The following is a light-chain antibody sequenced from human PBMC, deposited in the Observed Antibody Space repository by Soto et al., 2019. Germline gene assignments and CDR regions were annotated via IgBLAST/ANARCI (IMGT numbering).Light chain of an antibody. J-gene: IGKJ1*01. CDR2: GAS. CDR1: QSVSNNY. Sequence: ILFTQSPGTLSLSPGESATLSWRASQSVSNNYLAWYQQKPGQAPRLLIYGASNRATGIPDRFSGSGSGTDFTLTISRLEPEDFAVYYCQQYGSSGTFGQGTKV. CDR3: QQYGSSGT. V-gene: IGKV3-20*01.